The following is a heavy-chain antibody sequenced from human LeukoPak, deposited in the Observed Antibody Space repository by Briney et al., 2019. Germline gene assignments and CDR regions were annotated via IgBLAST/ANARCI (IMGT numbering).Heavy chain of an antibody. D-gene: IGHD5-24*01. J-gene: IGHJ4*02. CDR2: IIPILGIA. V-gene: IGHV1-69*04. CDR3: ARGAATISGFDY. CDR1: GGTFSSYA. Sequence: SVKVSCKASGGTFSSYAISWVRQAPGQGLEWMGRIIPILGIANYAQKFQGRVTITADKSTSTAYMGLSSLRSEDTAVYYCARGAATISGFDYWGQGTLVTVSS.